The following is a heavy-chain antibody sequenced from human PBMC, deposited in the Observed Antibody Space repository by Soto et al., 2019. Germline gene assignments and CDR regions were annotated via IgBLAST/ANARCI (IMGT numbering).Heavy chain of an antibody. CDR2: INTDGSST. J-gene: IGHJ4*02. CDR3: AKRGVDTFGLSY. CDR1: GFTFSSFW. Sequence: EVQLVESGGGLVQPGGSLRLSCAVSGFTFSSFWMHWVRQAPGEGLVWVSRINTDGSSTSYADSVKGRFTISRDNAKNTLYLQMNSLRVEDTAMYYCAKRGVDTFGLSYWGQGTLVTVPS. V-gene: IGHV3-74*01. D-gene: IGHD3-10*01.